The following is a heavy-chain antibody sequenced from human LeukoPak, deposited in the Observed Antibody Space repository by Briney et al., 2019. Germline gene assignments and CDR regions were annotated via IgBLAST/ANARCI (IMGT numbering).Heavy chain of an antibody. CDR1: GGTFSSYA. V-gene: IGHV1-69*13. D-gene: IGHD3-10*01. CDR2: IIPIFGTA. Sequence: SVKVSCKASGGTFSSYAISWVRQAPGQGLEWMGGIIPIFGTANYAQKFQGRVTITADESTSTAYMELSSLRSEDTAVYYCARDRVLLWFGESYYFDYWGQGTLVTVSS. CDR3: ARDRVLLWFGESYYFDY. J-gene: IGHJ4*02.